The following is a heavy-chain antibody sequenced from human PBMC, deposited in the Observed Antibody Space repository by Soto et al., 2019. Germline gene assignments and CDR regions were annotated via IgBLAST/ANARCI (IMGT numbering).Heavy chain of an antibody. D-gene: IGHD3-9*01. V-gene: IGHV6-1*01. Sequence: PSQTLSLTCVISGDSVSTNSGAWNWIRQSPSRGLEWLGRTFYRSRWYSDYADSVKGRININSDTSKNQFSLQLSSVTPEDTAVYSCASAGSTMYRLHPHFEYGDQGTLLAVFS. J-gene: IGHJ4*02. CDR2: TFYRSRWYS. CDR1: GDSVSTNSGA. CDR3: ASAGSTMYRLHPHFEY.